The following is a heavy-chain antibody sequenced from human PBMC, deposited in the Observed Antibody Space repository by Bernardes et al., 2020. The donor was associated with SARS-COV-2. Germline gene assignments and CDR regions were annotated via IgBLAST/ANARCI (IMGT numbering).Heavy chain of an antibody. CDR2: ISGSSTYM. Sequence: GGSLRLSCAASDFNFTNYSINWVRQAPGKGLEWVSSISGSSTYMYYADSVKGRFTISRDNARNSLSLQMDSLRVEDTAVYYCARDLRAAAGTNDSASYYYYNYYGMDVWGQGTTGTVSS. D-gene: IGHD1-26*01. CDR3: ARDLRAAAGTNDSASYYYYNYYGMDV. V-gene: IGHV3-21*01. J-gene: IGHJ6*02. CDR1: DFNFTNYS.